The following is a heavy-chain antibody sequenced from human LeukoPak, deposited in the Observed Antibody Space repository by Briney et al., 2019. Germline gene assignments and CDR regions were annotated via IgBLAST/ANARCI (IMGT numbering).Heavy chain of an antibody. Sequence: GASVKVSCKASGYTFTSYYMHWVRQAPGEGLEWMGIINPTGGSTNYAQKFQGRVTMTRDTSISTAYMELSRLRSDDTAVYYCARWRWYGDYGALFDYWGQGTLVTVSS. CDR1: GYTFTSYY. CDR2: INPTGGST. D-gene: IGHD4-17*01. V-gene: IGHV1-2*02. J-gene: IGHJ4*02. CDR3: ARWRWYGDYGALFDY.